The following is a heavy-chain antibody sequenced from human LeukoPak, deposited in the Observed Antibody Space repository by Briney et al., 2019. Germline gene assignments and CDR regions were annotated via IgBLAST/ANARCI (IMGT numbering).Heavy chain of an antibody. CDR3: ARAAADYYSWYYFDN. CDR1: GDYIISGDHY. Sequence: SQTLSLTCTVSGDYIISGDHYWSLIRQPPEEGLGRVGYSHYSGCTYYNPSLQGRVIISVDMSKNQFSLSLNSLTAGDSAVYYCARAAADYYSWYYFDNWGQGTLVTVSP. J-gene: IGHJ4*02. D-gene: IGHD3-10*01. CDR2: SHYSGCT. V-gene: IGHV4-30-4*01.